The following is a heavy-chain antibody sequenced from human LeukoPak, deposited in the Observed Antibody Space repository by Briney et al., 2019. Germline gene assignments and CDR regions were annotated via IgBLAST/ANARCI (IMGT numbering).Heavy chain of an antibody. CDR3: ARGSYYYDSSGYYMDV. CDR2: ISGSGSTI. D-gene: IGHD3-22*01. Sequence: PGGSLRLSCAASGFTFSDYYMSWIRQAPGKGLEWVSYISGSGSTIYYADSVKGRFTISRDNAKNSLYLQMNSLRAEDTAVYYCARGSYYYDSSGYYMDVWGKGTTVTVSS. V-gene: IGHV3-11*04. J-gene: IGHJ6*03. CDR1: GFTFSDYY.